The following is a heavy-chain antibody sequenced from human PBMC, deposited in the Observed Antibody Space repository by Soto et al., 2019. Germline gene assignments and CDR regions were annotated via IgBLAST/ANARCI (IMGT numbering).Heavy chain of an antibody. CDR1: GFTFSSYW. CDR2: IKQDGSEK. Sequence: GGSLRLSCAASGFTFSSYWMSWVRQAPGKGLEWVANIKQDGSEKYYVDSVKGRFTISRDNAKNSLYLQMNSLRAEDTAVYYCARDRDIVATIGRDAFDIWGQGTMVTVSS. D-gene: IGHD5-12*01. V-gene: IGHV3-7*03. CDR3: ARDRDIVATIGRDAFDI. J-gene: IGHJ3*02.